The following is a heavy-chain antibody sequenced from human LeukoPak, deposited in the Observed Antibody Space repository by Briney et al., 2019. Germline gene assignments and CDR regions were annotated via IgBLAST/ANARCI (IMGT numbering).Heavy chain of an antibody. V-gene: IGHV4-59*11. CDR3: ARLYNWFDP. CDR2: IYYSGST. J-gene: IGHJ5*02. CDR1: GGSISSHY. Sequence: SETLSLTCTVSGGSISSHYWSWIRQPPGKGLEWIGYIYYSGSTNYNPSLKSRVTISVDTSKNQFSLKLSSVTAADTAVYYCARLYNWFDPWGQGTLVTVSS.